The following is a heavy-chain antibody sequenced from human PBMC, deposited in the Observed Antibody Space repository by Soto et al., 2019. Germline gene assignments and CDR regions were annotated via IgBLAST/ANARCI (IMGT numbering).Heavy chain of an antibody. CDR3: AKDRRAGGNYGFYSDF. V-gene: IGHV3-23*01. CDR2: SSATGAGT. Sequence: EVQLLESGGGLVQPGGSLRLSCAASGFTFSSYGMTWVRQAPGKGLEWVSFSSATGAGTYYADSVKGRFTISRDNSKNTLCLQMTSLRADDTAGYYCAKDRRAGGNYGFYSDFWGQGALVIVSS. CDR1: GFTFSSYG. D-gene: IGHD3-10*01. J-gene: IGHJ4*02.